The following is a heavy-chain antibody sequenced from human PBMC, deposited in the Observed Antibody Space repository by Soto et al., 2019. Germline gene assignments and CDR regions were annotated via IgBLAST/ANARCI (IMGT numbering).Heavy chain of an antibody. CDR3: ARDDLCGGDCDYYYYYGMDV. J-gene: IGHJ6*02. D-gene: IGHD2-21*02. V-gene: IGHV1-69*04. CDR2: IVPILGIA. CDR1: GGTFSSYT. Sequence: SVKVSCKASGGTFSSYTISWVRQAPGQGLEWMGRIVPILGIANYAQKFQGRVTITADKSTSTAYMELSSLRSEDTAVYYCARDDLCGGDCDYYYYYGMDVWGQGTTVTVSS.